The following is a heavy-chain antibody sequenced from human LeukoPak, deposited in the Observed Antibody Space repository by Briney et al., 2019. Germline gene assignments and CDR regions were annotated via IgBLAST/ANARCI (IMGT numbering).Heavy chain of an antibody. CDR2: IYTSGST. D-gene: IGHD2-2*01. V-gene: IGHV4-61*02. CDR3: ARDLGVPAAKYYYYYYYMDV. CDR1: GGSIGSGSYY. J-gene: IGHJ6*03. Sequence: SETLSLTCTVSGGSIGSGSYYWSWIRQPAGKGLEWIGRIYTSGSTNYNPSLKSRVTISVDTSKNQFSLKLSSVTAADTAVYYCARDLGVPAAKYYYYYYYMDVWGKGTTVTVSS.